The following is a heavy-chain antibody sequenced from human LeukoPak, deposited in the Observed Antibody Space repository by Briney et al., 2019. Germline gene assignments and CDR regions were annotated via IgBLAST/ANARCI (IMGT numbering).Heavy chain of an antibody. J-gene: IGHJ4*02. Sequence: SETLSLTCTVSGYPISSGYCWGWVRQPPGKGLEWIGSICHSGSTYYNPSLKSRVTISEDTSKNQFSLKLSSVTAADTAVYYCARVGSSWYHDYWGQGTLVTVSS. CDR1: GYPISSGYC. V-gene: IGHV4-38-2*02. CDR3: ARVGSSWYHDY. CDR2: ICHSGST. D-gene: IGHD6-13*01.